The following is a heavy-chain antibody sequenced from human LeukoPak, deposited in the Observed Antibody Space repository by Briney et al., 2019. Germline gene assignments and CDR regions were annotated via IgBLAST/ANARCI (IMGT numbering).Heavy chain of an antibody. CDR1: GFTFSDYY. J-gene: IGHJ6*02. CDR2: ISGTSSYT. V-gene: IGHV3-11*06. Sequence: GGSLRLSCAASGFTFSDYYMSWFRRAPGKGLEWVSYISGTSSYTNYADSVKGRFTISRDNAKNSLYLQMNSLRAEDTAVYYCAKDLPAAIIAGDGMDVWGQGTTVTVSS. D-gene: IGHD2-2*02. CDR3: AKDLPAAIIAGDGMDV.